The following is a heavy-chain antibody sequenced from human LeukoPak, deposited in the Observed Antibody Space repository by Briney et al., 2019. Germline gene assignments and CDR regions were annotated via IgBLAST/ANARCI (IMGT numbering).Heavy chain of an antibody. Sequence: PGESLKISCKGLGYSFSSYWNAWVRQRPGKGLEWMGIIYPGGSETRYDPSFQGQVTISADSSTSTAYLQWSSLRASDTAMYYCARASRDGYNQNFDHWGQGTLATVSS. V-gene: IGHV5-51*01. CDR1: GYSFSSYW. J-gene: IGHJ4*02. CDR2: IYPGGSET. D-gene: IGHD5-24*01. CDR3: ARASRDGYNQNFDH.